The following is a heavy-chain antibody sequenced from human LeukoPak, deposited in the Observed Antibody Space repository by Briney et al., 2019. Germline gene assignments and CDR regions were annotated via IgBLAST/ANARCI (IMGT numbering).Heavy chain of an antibody. CDR2: IYTSGST. Sequence: SETLSLTCTVSGGSISSGSYYWSWIRQPAGKGLEWIGRIYTSGSTNYNPSLKSRVTISVDTSENQFSLKLSSVTAADKAVYYCARAPVAGNWNYEAFDIWGQGTMVTVSS. J-gene: IGHJ3*02. CDR3: ARAPVAGNWNYEAFDI. V-gene: IGHV4-61*02. CDR1: GGSISSGSYY. D-gene: IGHD1-7*01.